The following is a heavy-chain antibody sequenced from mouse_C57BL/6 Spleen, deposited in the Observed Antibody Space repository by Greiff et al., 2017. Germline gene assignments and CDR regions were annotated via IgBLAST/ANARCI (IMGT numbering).Heavy chain of an antibody. Sequence: VQLKESGAELVRPGSSVKMSCKTSGYTFTSYGINWVKQRPGQGLEWIGYIYIGNGYTEYNEKFKGKATLTSDTSSSTAYMQLSSLTSEDSAIYFCARRGFHYYGSSHWYFDVWGTGTTVTVSS. CDR1: GYTFTSYG. D-gene: IGHD1-1*01. V-gene: IGHV1-58*01. J-gene: IGHJ1*03. CDR2: IYIGNGYT. CDR3: ARRGFHYYGSSHWYFDV.